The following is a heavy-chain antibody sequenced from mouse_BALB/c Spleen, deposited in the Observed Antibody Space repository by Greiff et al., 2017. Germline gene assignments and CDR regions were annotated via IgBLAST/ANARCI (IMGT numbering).Heavy chain of an antibody. Sequence: EVQLQQSGAELARPGASVKISCKASGYSFTGYNMYWVKQSHRKSLEWIGYIDPYNGGTSYNQKSKGKATLTVDKSSSTAYMHLNSLTSEDSALYYCARGGGYSYYYAMDYWGQGTSVTVSS. D-gene: IGHD2-3*01. CDR3: ARGGGYSYYYAMDY. V-gene: IGHV1S135*01. J-gene: IGHJ4*01. CDR1: GYSFTGYN. CDR2: IDPYNGGT.